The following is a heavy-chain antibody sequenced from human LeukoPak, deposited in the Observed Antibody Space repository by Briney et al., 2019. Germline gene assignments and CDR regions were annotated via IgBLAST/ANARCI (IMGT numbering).Heavy chain of an antibody. CDR3: ARDSDDSSDYYYYYGMDV. V-gene: IGHV1-18*01. D-gene: IGHD3-22*01. J-gene: IGHJ6*02. CDR2: ISAYNGNT. Sequence: ASVKLSCKASGYTFTSYGISWVRQAPGQGLEWMGWISAYNGNTNYAQKLQGRVTMTTDTSTSTAYMELRSLRSDDTAVYYCARDSDDSSDYYYYYGMDVWGQGTTVTVSS. CDR1: GYTFTSYG.